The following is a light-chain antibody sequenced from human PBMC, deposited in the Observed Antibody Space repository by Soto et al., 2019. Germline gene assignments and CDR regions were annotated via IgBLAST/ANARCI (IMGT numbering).Light chain of an antibody. CDR2: GNT. CDR1: SSNIGSTYD. Sequence: SVLTQLPSVSGAPGQRVTISCTGSSSNIGSTYDVQWYQQLPGTAPKLLIHGNTDRPSGVPDRFSGSKSGTSASLAITGLQADDEADYYCQSYDDSMSVHYVVGTVTKDTVL. V-gene: IGLV1-40*01. J-gene: IGLJ1*01. CDR3: QSYDDSMSVHYV.